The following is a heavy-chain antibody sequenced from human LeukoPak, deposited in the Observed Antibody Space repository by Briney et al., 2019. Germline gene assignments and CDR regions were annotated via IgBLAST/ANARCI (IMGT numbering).Heavy chain of an antibody. CDR2: IYYSGST. D-gene: IGHD3-3*01. J-gene: IGHJ6*03. CDR3: ASKYYDFWSGPGNYYYYMDV. V-gene: IGHV4-61*01. CDR1: GGSISSSSYY. Sequence: SETLSLTCTVSGGSISSSSYYWSWIRQPPGKGLEWIGYIYYSGSTNYNPSLKSRVTISVDTSKNQFSLKLSSVTAADTAVYYCASKYYDFWSGPGNYYYYMDVWGKGTTVTVSS.